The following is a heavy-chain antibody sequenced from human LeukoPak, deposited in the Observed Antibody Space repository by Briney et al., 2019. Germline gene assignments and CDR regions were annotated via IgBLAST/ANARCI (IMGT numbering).Heavy chain of an antibody. V-gene: IGHV3-23*01. CDR1: GFTVSSNY. J-gene: IGHJ6*02. CDR2: ISGSGGRT. D-gene: IGHD6-19*01. Sequence: GGSLRLSCAASGFTVSSNYMNWVRQAPGKGLEWVSSISGSGGRTYSADSVKGRFTISRDNSKNTLYLQMNSLRAEDTAVYYCAKDNQWLVLSLGDVWGQGTTVTVSS. CDR3: AKDNQWLVLSLGDV.